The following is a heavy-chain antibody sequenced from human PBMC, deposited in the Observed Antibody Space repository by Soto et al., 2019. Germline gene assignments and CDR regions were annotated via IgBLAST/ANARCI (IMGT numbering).Heavy chain of an antibody. J-gene: IGHJ3*01. D-gene: IGHD2-21*02. V-gene: IGHV4-59*01. CDR2: IRYSGKT. Sequence: QVQLQESGPGLVEPSETLSLTCTVSGGSLTNYFWTWIRQSPGKGLEWIAYIRYSGKTGYNPSLKSRVTISLDTPKNQFSVKLTSVTAADTAIYYCARFQYTVVTPFDLWGQGTMVIVSS. CDR1: GGSLTNYF. CDR3: ARFQYTVVTPFDL.